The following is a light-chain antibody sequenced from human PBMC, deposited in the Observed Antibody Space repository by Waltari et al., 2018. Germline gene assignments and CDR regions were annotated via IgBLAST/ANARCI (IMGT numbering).Light chain of an antibody. CDR1: SSNIGRHI. V-gene: IGLV1-44*01. Sequence: QSVLTQPPSASATPGQRVTISCSGSSSNIGRHIVNWYQQVPGTTPKLLIYRNDQRPSGVPDRFSGSKSGTSASLAISGLRSEDEADYYCAAWDDTLNGRWEFGGGTKLTVL. CDR3: AAWDDTLNGRWE. J-gene: IGLJ3*02. CDR2: RND.